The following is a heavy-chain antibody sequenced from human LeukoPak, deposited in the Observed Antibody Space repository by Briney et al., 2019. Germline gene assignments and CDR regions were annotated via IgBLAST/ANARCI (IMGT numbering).Heavy chain of an antibody. J-gene: IGHJ4*02. CDR3: AKDLLRWSFDY. D-gene: IGHD4-23*01. CDR2: IHGSDDNT. Sequence: GGSLRLSCAASGFTFSSNAMTWVRQAPGKGLEWVSAIHGSDDNTHYADSVKGRFTISRDKSKNTLYLQMNSLRADDTAVYYCAKDLLRWSFDYWGQGTLVTVSS. V-gene: IGHV3-23*01. CDR1: GFTFSSNA.